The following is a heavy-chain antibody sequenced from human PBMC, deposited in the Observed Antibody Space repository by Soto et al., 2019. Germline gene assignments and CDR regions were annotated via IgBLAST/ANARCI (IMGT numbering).Heavy chain of an antibody. CDR3: ARVRNIVVVPAAMFGWFDP. V-gene: IGHV4-59*01. J-gene: IGHJ5*02. CDR1: GGSISSYY. D-gene: IGHD2-2*01. CDR2: IYYSGST. Sequence: PSETLSLTCTVSGGSISSYYWSWIRQPPGKGLEWIEYIYYSGSTNYNPSLKSRVTISVDTSENQFSLKLSSVTAADTAVYYCARVRNIVVVPAAMFGWFDPWGQGTLVTVSS.